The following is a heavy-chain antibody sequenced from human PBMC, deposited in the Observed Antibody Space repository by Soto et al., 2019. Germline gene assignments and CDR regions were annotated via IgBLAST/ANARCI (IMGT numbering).Heavy chain of an antibody. J-gene: IGHJ4*02. V-gene: IGHV3-53*01. CDR3: AKDGRRWDLPADY. CDR1: GFSVSTSH. CDR2: IYSGGAT. Sequence: GGSLRLSCAAAGFSVSTSHISWVRQAPGKGLEWVSVIYSGGATHYAVSVKGRLIISRDKSKNTVDLQMNSLRAEDTAVYYCAKDGRRWDLPADYWGQGALVTVSS. D-gene: IGHD1-26*01.